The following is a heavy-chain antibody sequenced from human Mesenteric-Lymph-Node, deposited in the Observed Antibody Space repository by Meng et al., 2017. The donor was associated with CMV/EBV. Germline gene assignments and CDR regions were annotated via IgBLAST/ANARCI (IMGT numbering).Heavy chain of an antibody. CDR1: GFTFSSYW. CDR3: ARGGYITFFGVVNLKGGMDV. V-gene: IGHV3-74*01. D-gene: IGHD3-3*01. Sequence: GESLKISCAASGFTFSSYWMHWVRQAPGKGLVWVSRINSDGSSTSYADSVKGRFTISRDNAKNTLYLQMNSLRAEDTAVYYCARGGYITFFGVVNLKGGMDVWGQGTTVTVSS. J-gene: IGHJ6*02. CDR2: INSDGSST.